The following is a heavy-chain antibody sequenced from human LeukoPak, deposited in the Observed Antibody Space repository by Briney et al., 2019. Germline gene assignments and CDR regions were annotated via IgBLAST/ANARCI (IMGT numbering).Heavy chain of an antibody. J-gene: IGHJ6*02. CDR2: ISGSGDTT. V-gene: IGHV3-23*01. Sequence: PGGSLRLSCAASGFTFSSYAMTWVRQAPGKGLEWVSVISGSGDTTYYTDSVKGRFTISRDNSKNTLYLQMNSLRAEDTAVYYCAKSQGRLVPYYGMDVWGQGTTVTVSS. CDR1: GFTFSSYA. D-gene: IGHD6-19*01. CDR3: AKSQGRLVPYYGMDV.